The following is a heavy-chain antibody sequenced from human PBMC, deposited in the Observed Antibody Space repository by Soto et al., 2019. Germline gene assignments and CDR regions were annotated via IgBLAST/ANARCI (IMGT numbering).Heavy chain of an antibody. CDR2: IYHSGST. CDR1: GYSISSGYY. CDR3: ARGRSFRLVGVPLDS. J-gene: IGHJ4*02. D-gene: IGHD3-16*02. V-gene: IGHV4-38-2*01. Sequence: PSETLSLTCAVSGYSISSGYYWGWIRQPPGKGLEWIGSIYHSGSTYYNPSLKSRVTISVDTSKNQFSLKLSSVTAADTAVYYCARGRSFRLVGVPLDSWGQGTLVTVSS.